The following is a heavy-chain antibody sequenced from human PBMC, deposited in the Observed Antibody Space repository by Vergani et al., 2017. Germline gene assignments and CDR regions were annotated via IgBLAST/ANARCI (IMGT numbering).Heavy chain of an antibody. CDR1: GFTFSSYS. V-gene: IGHV3-21*04. CDR3: AKVTPGRAAQGWADY. J-gene: IGHJ4*02. Sequence: EVQLVESGGGLVKPGGSLRLSCAASGFTFSSYSMNWVRQAPGKGLEWVSSISSSSSYIYYADSVKGRFTISRDNAKNSLYLQMNSLRAEDTAVYYCAKVTPGRAAQGWADYWGQGTLVTVSS. CDR2: ISSSSSYI. D-gene: IGHD6-13*01.